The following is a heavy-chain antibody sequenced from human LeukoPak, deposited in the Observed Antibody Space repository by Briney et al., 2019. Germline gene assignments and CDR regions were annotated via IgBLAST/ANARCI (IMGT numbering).Heavy chain of an antibody. J-gene: IGHJ4*02. CDR3: ARADQGPLDF. CDR2: ISNNSGFK. D-gene: IGHD2-2*01. V-gene: IGHV3-21*01. Sequence: GGSLRLSCAASGFTFSSYSMNWVRQAPGKGLEWVSSISNNSGFKKYADSVKGRFTISRDNARNTVYLHMDSLRAEDTAVFYCARADQGPLDFWGQGTLVTVSS. CDR1: GFTFSSYS.